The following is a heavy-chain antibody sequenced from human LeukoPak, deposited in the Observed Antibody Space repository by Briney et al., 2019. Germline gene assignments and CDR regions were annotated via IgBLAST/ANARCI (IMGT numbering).Heavy chain of an antibody. Sequence: GGSLRLSCAASGFPFSRYSMNWVRHARGKGLEWVSYISPSSSDIYYADSVKGRFTISRDNAKNSLSLHMNSLRDEDTAVYYCTRAAYNSGPDYWGQGTLVTVSS. CDR2: ISPSSSDI. CDR1: GFPFSRYS. V-gene: IGHV3-48*02. CDR3: TRAAYNSGPDY. D-gene: IGHD6-25*01. J-gene: IGHJ4*02.